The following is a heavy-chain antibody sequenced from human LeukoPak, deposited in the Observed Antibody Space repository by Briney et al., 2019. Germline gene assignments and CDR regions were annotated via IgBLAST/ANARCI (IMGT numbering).Heavy chain of an antibody. V-gene: IGHV4-4*07. CDR3: AREATVVGATII. Sequence: SETLSLTCTVSGGSVTTYYWSCIRQSAGKGLEWIGHISTSGTTTYNPSLKSRVTMSVDTSKNQFSLKLTSVTAADTAVYYCAREATVVGATIIWGQGTLVTVSS. J-gene: IGHJ4*02. CDR1: GGSVTTYY. CDR2: ISTSGTT. D-gene: IGHD1-26*01.